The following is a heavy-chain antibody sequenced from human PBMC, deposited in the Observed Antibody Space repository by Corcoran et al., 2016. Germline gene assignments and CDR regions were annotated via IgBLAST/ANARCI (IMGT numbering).Heavy chain of an antibody. D-gene: IGHD1-26*01. Sequence: QVQLVESGGGVVQPGRSLRLSCAASGFTFSSYGMHWVRQAPGKGLEWVAVISYDGSNKYYADSVKGRFTISRDNSKNTLYLQMNSLRAEDTAVYYCAKAHSGSWHAFDIWGQGTMVTVSS. CDR1: GFTFSSYG. V-gene: IGHV3-30*18. CDR3: AKAHSGSWHAFDI. J-gene: IGHJ3*02. CDR2: ISYDGSNK.